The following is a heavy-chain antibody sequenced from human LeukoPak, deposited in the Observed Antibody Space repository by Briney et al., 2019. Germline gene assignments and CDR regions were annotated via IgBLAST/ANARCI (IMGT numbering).Heavy chain of an antibody. CDR1: GGTFSSSA. CDR3: ARASDRAQNYDFWSGYFSRFDY. J-gene: IGHJ4*02. CDR2: IIPIFGTA. D-gene: IGHD3-3*01. Sequence: ASVKVSCKASGGTFSSSAISWVRQAPGQGLEWMGVIIPIFGTANYAQQFQGRVTITADESTSTAYMELSSLRSEDTAVYYCARASDRAQNYDFWSGYFSRFDYWGQGTVVTVSS. V-gene: IGHV1-69*13.